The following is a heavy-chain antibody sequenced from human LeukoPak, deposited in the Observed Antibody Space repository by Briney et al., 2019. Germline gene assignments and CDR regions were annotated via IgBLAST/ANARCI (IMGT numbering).Heavy chain of an antibody. D-gene: IGHD3-22*01. CDR1: GFTVSSNY. CDR3: ANGGTYSSGP. V-gene: IGHV3-7*01. CDR2: TKPDGSAQ. Sequence: GGSLRLSCAASGFTVSSNYMSWVRQAPGKGLEWVATTKPDGSAQYYVDSVKGRFTISRDNAKNSLFLQINSLRAEDTAVYYCANGGTYSSGPWGQGTLVTVSS. J-gene: IGHJ5*02.